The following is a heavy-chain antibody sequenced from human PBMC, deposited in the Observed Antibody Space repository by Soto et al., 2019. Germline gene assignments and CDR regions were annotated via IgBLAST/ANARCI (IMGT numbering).Heavy chain of an antibody. J-gene: IGHJ5*02. CDR3: ARRTPLYASESSRFDP. Sequence: KPSETLSLTCIVPGGSITNNDYYWGWIRRPPGKGVEWIGTIHYSGGASYNPSLKSRVIISADTSKNQFSLRLSSVTAADTAVYYCARRTPLYASESSRFDPWGQGALVTVSS. D-gene: IGHD3-10*01. V-gene: IGHV4-39*01. CDR2: IHYSGGA. CDR1: GGSITNNDYY.